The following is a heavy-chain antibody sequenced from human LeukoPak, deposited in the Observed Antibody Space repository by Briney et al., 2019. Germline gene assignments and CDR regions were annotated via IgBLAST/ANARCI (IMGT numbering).Heavy chain of an antibody. Sequence: GGSLRLSCAASGFTFSTYSMNWVRQAPGKGLEWVSYISSSSSTIYYADSVKGRFTISRDNAKNSPYLQMNSLRDEDTAVYYCARDGRYLDFDYWGQGTLVTVSS. V-gene: IGHV3-48*02. CDR2: ISSSSSTI. CDR1: GFTFSTYS. J-gene: IGHJ4*02. D-gene: IGHD1-26*01. CDR3: ARDGRYLDFDY.